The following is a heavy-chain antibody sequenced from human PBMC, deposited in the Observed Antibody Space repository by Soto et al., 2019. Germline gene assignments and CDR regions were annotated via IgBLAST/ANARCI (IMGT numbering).Heavy chain of an antibody. CDR2: IWYDGSNK. J-gene: IGHJ4*02. V-gene: IGHV3-33*01. D-gene: IGHD3-10*01. CDR3: ARYGSGSYLVD. Sequence: QVQLVESGGGVVQPGRSLRLSCAASGFTFSSYGMHWVRQAPGKGLEWVAVIWYDGSNKYYADSVKGRFTISRDNSKNTLYLQMNSLRAEDTAVYYCARYGSGSYLVDWGQGTLVTVSS. CDR1: GFTFSSYG.